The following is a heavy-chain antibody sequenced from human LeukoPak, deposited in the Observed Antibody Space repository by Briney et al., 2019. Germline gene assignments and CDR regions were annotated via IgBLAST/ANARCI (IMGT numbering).Heavy chain of an antibody. CDR2: ISGSGRTM. V-gene: IGHV3-48*03. J-gene: IGHJ4*02. CDR1: GFTFNDYA. D-gene: IGHD5-12*01. CDR3: ARGGLYGYDVFDY. Sequence: GGSLRLSCAAPGFTFNDYAMTWVRQAPGKGLEWVSYISGSGRTMSYAGSVKGRFTISRDNAKNSLYLQMNSLRVEDTAVYHCARGGLYGYDVFDYWGQGTRVTVSS.